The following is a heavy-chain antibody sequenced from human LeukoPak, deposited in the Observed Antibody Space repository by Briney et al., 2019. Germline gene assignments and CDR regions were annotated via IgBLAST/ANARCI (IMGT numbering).Heavy chain of an antibody. CDR2: INPNSGGT. CDR1: GYTFTGYY. Sequence: ASVKVSCKASGYTFTGYYMHWVRQAPGQGLEWMGRINPNSGGTNYAQKFQGRVTMTRDTSISTAYMELSRLRSDDTAVYCCARGDLTSIAARISFDYWGQGTLVTVSS. CDR3: ARGDLTSIAARISFDY. J-gene: IGHJ4*02. V-gene: IGHV1-2*06. D-gene: IGHD6-6*01.